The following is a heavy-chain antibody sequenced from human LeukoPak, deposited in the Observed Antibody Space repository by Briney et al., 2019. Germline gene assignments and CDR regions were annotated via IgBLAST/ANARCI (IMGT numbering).Heavy chain of an antibody. CDR2: ISDSGGGT. V-gene: IGHV3-23*01. CDR1: GFTVSINY. D-gene: IGHD3-22*01. CDR3: AKRGVVIRVILVGFHKEAYYFDS. Sequence: PGGSLRLSCAASGFTVSINYMRGVPEAPGGGGECVAGISDSGGGTNYAHSVKGRFTISRANRKNTLYLQMNSLRAEDTAVYFCAKRGVVIRVILVGFHKEAYYFDSWGQGALVTASS. J-gene: IGHJ4*02.